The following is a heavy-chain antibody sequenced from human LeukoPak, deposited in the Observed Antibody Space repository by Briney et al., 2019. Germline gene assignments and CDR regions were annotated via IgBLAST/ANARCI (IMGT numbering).Heavy chain of an antibody. CDR2: IYYSGST. Sequence: SETLSLTCTVSGGSISSYYWSWIRQPPGKGLEWIGYIYYSGSTNYNPSLKSRVTISVDTSKNQFSLKLSSVTAADTAVYYCAASYYYYYYMDVRGKGTTVTVSS. CDR3: AASYYYYYYMDV. CDR1: GGSISSYY. V-gene: IGHV4-59*01. J-gene: IGHJ6*03.